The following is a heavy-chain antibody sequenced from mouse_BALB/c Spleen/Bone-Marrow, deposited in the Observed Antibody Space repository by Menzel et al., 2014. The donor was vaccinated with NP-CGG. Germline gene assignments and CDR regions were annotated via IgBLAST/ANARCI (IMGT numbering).Heavy chain of an antibody. CDR1: GYTFTSYY. CDR2: IYPGNVNT. CDR3: ARSLITTVVANYAMDY. D-gene: IGHD1-1*01. Sequence: QVQLKHSGPELVKPGASVRISCKASGYTFTSYYIHWVKQRPGQGLEWIGWIYPGNVNTKYNEKFKGKATLTADKSSSTAYMQLSSLTSEDSAVYFCARSLITTVVANYAMDYWGQGTSVTVSS. V-gene: IGHV1S56*01. J-gene: IGHJ4*01.